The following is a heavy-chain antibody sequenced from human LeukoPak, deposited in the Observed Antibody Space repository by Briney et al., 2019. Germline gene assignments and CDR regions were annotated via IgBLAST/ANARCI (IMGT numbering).Heavy chain of an antibody. D-gene: IGHD3-10*01. Sequence: GGSLRLSCAASGFTFSSYWMSWVRQAPGKGLEWVANIKQDGSEKYYVDSVKGRFTISRDNAKNSLYLQMNSLRAEDTAVYYCAREISKHYYGSYMDVWGQGTTVTVSS. CDR3: AREISKHYYGSYMDV. CDR1: GFTFSSYW. V-gene: IGHV3-7*01. CDR2: IKQDGSEK. J-gene: IGHJ6*02.